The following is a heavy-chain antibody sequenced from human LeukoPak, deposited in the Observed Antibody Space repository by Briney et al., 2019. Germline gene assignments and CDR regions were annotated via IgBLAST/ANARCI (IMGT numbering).Heavy chain of an antibody. CDR1: GVSFSAYY. V-gene: IGHV4-34*01. D-gene: IGHD2-21*01. Sequence: PSETLSLTCAVYGVSFSAYYWSWIRQPPGKGLEWIGEINHSGSTNYNPSLKSRVTISVGTSKNQFSLKLSSVTAADTAVYYCATLVVDIWGQGTLVTVSS. J-gene: IGHJ3*02. CDR2: INHSGST. CDR3: ATLVVDI.